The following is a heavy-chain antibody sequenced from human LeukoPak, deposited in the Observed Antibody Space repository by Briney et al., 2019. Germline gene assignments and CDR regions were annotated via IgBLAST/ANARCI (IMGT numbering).Heavy chain of an antibody. V-gene: IGHV4-39*01. CDR2: IYYSGST. CDR1: GGSISSSSYY. J-gene: IGHJ4*02. CDR3: ARQFIVHTPILRRNYFDF. Sequence: SETLSLTCTVSGGSISSSSYYWGWIRQPPGKGLEWIGSIYYSGSTYYNPSLKSRVTISVDTSKNQFSLKLSSVTAADTAVYYCARQFIVHTPILRRNYFDFWGQGTLVTVSS. D-gene: IGHD5-18*01.